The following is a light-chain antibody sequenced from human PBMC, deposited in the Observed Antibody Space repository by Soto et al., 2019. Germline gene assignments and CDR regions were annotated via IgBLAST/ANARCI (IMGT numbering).Light chain of an antibody. J-gene: IGKJ2*01. CDR3: QQSGSSPPEYT. Sequence: EIVLTQSPGTLSLSPGERATLSCRASQSVSSSYLAWYQQKPGQAPRLLLYDASSRATGIPDRCSGSGSGTDFTFTTIRLEPEDFAGYYYQQSGSSPPEYTFGQGTKLEIK. CDR2: DAS. CDR1: QSVSSSY. V-gene: IGKV3-20*01.